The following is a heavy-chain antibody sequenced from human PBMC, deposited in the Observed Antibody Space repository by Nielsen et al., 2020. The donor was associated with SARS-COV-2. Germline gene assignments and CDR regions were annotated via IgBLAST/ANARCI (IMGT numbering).Heavy chain of an antibody. Sequence: GESLKISCAASGSTFSNSWMHWVRQAPGKGLVWVSRISPDGDIVNYADSVRGRFTTSRDNAKNTLYLQMNSLRAEDTAVYFCTNWNDGYWGQGTPVTVSS. CDR2: ISPDGDIV. D-gene: IGHD1-1*01. J-gene: IGHJ4*02. CDR3: TNWNDGY. V-gene: IGHV3-74*01. CDR1: GSTFSNSW.